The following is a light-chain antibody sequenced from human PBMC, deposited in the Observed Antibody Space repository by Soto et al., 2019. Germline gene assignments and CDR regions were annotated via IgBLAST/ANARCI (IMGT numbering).Light chain of an antibody. Sequence: QSALTQPASVSGSPGQSITISCTGTSSDVGSYNLVSWYQQHPGKAPKVMIYEGSKRPSGVSNRFSGSKSGNTASLTISGLQVEDEADYYCCSYAGSSSVVFGGGTKLTAL. CDR2: EGS. CDR1: SSDVGSYNL. V-gene: IGLV2-23*01. J-gene: IGLJ2*01. CDR3: CSYAGSSSVV.